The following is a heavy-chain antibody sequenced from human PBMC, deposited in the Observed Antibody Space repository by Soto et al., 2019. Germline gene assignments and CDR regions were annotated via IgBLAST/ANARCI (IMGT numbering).Heavy chain of an antibody. CDR1: GGSISSHY. CDR3: ARLDGYDHYFDD. CDR2: IYYSGST. V-gene: IGHV4-59*08. D-gene: IGHD5-12*01. Sequence: SETLSLTCTVSGGSISSHYWSWIRQPPGQGLEWIGYIYYSGSTTYNPSLKSRVTISGDTAKNQFSLRLSSVAAADTAVYFCARLDGYDHYFDDRGRGALVTVSS. J-gene: IGHJ4*02.